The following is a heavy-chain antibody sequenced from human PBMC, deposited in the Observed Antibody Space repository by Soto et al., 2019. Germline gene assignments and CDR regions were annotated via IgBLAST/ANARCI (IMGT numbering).Heavy chain of an antibody. CDR3: ARHARYYYMDV. V-gene: IGHV4-59*08. J-gene: IGHJ6*03. CDR2: IYYSGST. Sequence: QVQLQESGPGLVKPSETLSLTCTVSGGSISSYYWSWIRQPPGKGLEWIGYIYYSGSTNYNPSLKSRVTISVDTSKNQFSLKLGSVTAADTAVYYCARHARYYYMDVWGKGTTVTVSS. CDR1: GGSISSYY.